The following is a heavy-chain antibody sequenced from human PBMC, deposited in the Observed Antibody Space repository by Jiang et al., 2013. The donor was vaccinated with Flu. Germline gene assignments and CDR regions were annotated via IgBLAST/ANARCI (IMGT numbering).Heavy chain of an antibody. J-gene: IGHJ6*02. CDR3: AKDPQYSSGWYSDYYYGMDV. CDR1: GFTFSSYA. Sequence: QLVESGGGLVQPGGSLRLSCAASGFTFSSYAMSWVRQAPGKGLEWVSAISGSGGSTYYADSVKGRFTISRDNSKNTLYLQMNSLRAEDTAVYYCAKDPQYSSGWYSDYYYGMDVWGQGTTVTVSS. CDR2: ISGSGGST. V-gene: IGHV3-23*04. D-gene: IGHD6-19*01.